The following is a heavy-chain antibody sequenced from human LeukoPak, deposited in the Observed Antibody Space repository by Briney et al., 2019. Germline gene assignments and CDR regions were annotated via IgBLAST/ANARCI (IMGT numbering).Heavy chain of an antibody. V-gene: IGHV3-23*01. CDR2: ISETGDVT. CDR3: ARDSSHYLGSSDY. J-gene: IGHJ4*02. D-gene: IGHD6-6*01. Sequence: GGSLRLSCAASGFTFSGYSMNWVRQAPGKGLEWVSVISETGDVTHYADSMKGRFTISRDNIKNTLNLQMNSLRAEDTAIYYCARDSSHYLGSSDYWGQGTLVTVSS. CDR1: GFTFSGYS.